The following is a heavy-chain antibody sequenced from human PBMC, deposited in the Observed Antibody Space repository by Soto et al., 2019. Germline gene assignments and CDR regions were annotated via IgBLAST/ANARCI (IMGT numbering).Heavy chain of an antibody. Sequence: PGVSLRLSWAASGFTFSSYAMIWVRQAQGKGLQWVSAISGGGDSTYYADSVKGRFTISRDNSKNTLYLQMNSLRAEDTAVYYCAKEGPWREYDYWGQGTLVTVSS. CDR2: ISGGGDST. CDR3: AKEGPWREYDY. J-gene: IGHJ4*02. CDR1: GFTFSSYA. V-gene: IGHV3-23*01. D-gene: IGHD5-12*01.